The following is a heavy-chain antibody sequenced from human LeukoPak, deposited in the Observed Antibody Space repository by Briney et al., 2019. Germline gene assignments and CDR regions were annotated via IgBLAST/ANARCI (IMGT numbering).Heavy chain of an antibody. Sequence: PGGSLRLSCTASGFTFGDYVMSWFHQAPGKGLEWVGFIRAKTYGATTQYAASVKDRFTISRDDSKSIAYLQMNSLKTEDTAVYYCARADYGGNAGGFWGQGTLVTVSS. CDR1: GFTFGDYV. V-gene: IGHV3-49*03. CDR3: ARADYGGNAGGF. CDR2: IRAKTYGATT. J-gene: IGHJ4*02. D-gene: IGHD4-23*01.